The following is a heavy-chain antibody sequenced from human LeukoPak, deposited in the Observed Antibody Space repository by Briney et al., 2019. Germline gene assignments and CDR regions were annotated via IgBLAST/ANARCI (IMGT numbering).Heavy chain of an antibody. CDR3: ARASVTTDYDILTGYPPLLCYFDY. CDR2: INHSGST. Sequence: PSETLSLTYAVYGGSFSGYYWSWIRQPPGKGLEWIGEINHSGSTNYNPSLKSRVTISVDTSKNQFSLKLSSVTAADTAVYYCARASVTTDYDILTGYPPLLCYFDYWGQGTLVTVSS. V-gene: IGHV4-34*01. J-gene: IGHJ4*02. CDR1: GGSFSGYY. D-gene: IGHD3-9*01.